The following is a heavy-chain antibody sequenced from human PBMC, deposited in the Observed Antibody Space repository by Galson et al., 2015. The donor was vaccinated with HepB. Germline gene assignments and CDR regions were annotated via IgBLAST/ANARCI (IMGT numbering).Heavy chain of an antibody. D-gene: IGHD3-3*01. J-gene: IGHJ4*02. Sequence: TLSLTCTVSGGSISSGSYYWSWIRQPAGKGLEWIGRIYTSGSTNYNPSLKSRVTMSVDTSKNQFSLKLSSVTAADTAVYYCARDFWSGYYFDYWGQGTLVTVSS. CDR1: GGSISSGSYY. CDR3: ARDFWSGYYFDY. V-gene: IGHV4-61*02. CDR2: IYTSGST.